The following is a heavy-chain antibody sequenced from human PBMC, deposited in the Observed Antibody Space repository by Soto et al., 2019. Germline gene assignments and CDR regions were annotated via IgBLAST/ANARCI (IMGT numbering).Heavy chain of an antibody. CDR1: GYTCTSYD. Sequence: QVQLVQSGAEVKKPGASVKVSCKASGYTCTSYDINWVRQATGQGLEWMGWMNPNSGNTGYAQKFQGRVTMTRNTSISTAYMELNSLRYEDTAVYYCARGLTKYQLSGRRFDPWGQGTLVTVSS. CDR2: MNPNSGNT. D-gene: IGHD2-2*01. V-gene: IGHV1-8*01. J-gene: IGHJ5*02. CDR3: ARGLTKYQLSGRRFDP.